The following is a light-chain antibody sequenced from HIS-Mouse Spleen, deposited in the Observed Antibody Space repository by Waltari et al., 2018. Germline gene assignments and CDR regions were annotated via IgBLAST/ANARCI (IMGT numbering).Light chain of an antibody. CDR3: QAWDSSYSV. CDR1: QLRATY. J-gene: IGLJ2*01. V-gene: IGLV3-1*01. Sequence: SYELPPPPSVSVSPGQTASITCPGHQLRATYPCWYHQKPGQSPVLVIYQDSKRPSGIPERFSGSNSGNTATLTISGTQAMDEADYYCQAWDSSYSVFGGGTKLTVL. CDR2: QDS.